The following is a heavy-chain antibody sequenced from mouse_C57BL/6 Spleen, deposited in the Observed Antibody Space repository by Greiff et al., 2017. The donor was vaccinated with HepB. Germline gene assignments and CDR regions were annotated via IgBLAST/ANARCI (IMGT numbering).Heavy chain of an antibody. CDR1: GYTFTSYW. CDR3: ARRGIYYGNYERYYFDY. Sequence: VQLQQPGAELVMPGASVKLSCKASGYTFTSYWMHWVKQRPGQGLEWIGDIDPSDSYTNYNQKFKGKATLTVDKSSSTAYRQLSSLTSEDSAVYYCARRGIYYGNYERYYFDYWGQGTTLTVSS. J-gene: IGHJ2*01. D-gene: IGHD2-1*01. CDR2: IDPSDSYT. V-gene: IGHV1-69*01.